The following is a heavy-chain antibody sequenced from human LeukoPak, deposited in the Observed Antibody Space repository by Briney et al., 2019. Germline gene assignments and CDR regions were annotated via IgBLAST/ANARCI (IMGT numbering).Heavy chain of an antibody. J-gene: IGHJ4*02. D-gene: IGHD3-9*01. CDR2: ISTSSSTI. CDR1: GFTFSSYE. CDR3: AKVHFYDILTGYYSPHDY. V-gene: IGHV3-48*03. Sequence: GGSLRLSWAASGFTFSSYEMNWVRQAPGKGLEWVSYISTSSSTIYYADSVKGRFTIPRDNAKHSLYLQMNSLRAEDTAVYYCAKVHFYDILTGYYSPHDYWGQGTLVTVSS.